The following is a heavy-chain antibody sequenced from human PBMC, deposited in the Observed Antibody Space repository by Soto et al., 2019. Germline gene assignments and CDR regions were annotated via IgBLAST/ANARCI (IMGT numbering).Heavy chain of an antibody. CDR2: IWYDGSNK. J-gene: IGHJ4*02. Sequence: QPGGSLRLSCAASGFTFSSYGMHWVRQAPGKGLEWVAVIWYDGSNKYYADSVKGRFTISRDNSKNTLYLQMNSLRAEDTAVYYCARVVSGWTFDYWGQGTLVTVSS. V-gene: IGHV3-33*01. CDR3: ARVVSGWTFDY. D-gene: IGHD6-19*01. CDR1: GFTFSSYG.